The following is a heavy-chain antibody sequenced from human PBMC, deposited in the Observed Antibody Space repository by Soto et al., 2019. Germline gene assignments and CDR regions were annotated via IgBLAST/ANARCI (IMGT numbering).Heavy chain of an antibody. CDR2: LSGSGGRT. D-gene: IGHD6-6*01. J-gene: IGHJ4*02. Sequence: GGSLRLSCAASGFTFSSYAMSWVRQAPGMGLEWVSGLSGSGGRTYYAESVKGRFTISRDNSKNTLYLQMNSLRAEDTAVYYCAKDGPSIPESYFDYWGQGTLVTVSS. V-gene: IGHV3-23*01. CDR1: GFTFSSYA. CDR3: AKDGPSIPESYFDY.